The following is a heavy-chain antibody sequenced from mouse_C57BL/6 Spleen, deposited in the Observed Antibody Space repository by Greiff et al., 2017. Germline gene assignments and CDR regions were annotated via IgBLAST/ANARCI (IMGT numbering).Heavy chain of an antibody. CDR2: IRNKANGSTT. CDR3: ARVITTVVDWYFDV. J-gene: IGHJ1*03. D-gene: IGHD1-1*01. Sequence: EVQGVESGGGLVQPGGSLSLSCAASGFTFTDYYMSWVRQPPGKALEWLGFIRNKANGSTTEYSASVKGRFTISSDNSQSILYLHMNALRAEVSATYYCARVITTVVDWYFDVGGTGTTVTVSS. V-gene: IGHV7-3*01. CDR1: GFTFTDYY.